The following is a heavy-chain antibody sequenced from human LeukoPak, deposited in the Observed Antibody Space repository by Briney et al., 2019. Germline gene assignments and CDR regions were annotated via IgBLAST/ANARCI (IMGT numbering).Heavy chain of an antibody. D-gene: IGHD5-18*01. CDR2: IRSKAYGGTT. CDR1: GFRFGDYA. Sequence: GGSLRLSCTASGFRFGDYAMSWVRQAPGKGLEWVGLIRSKAYGGTTDYAASVKDGFIISRDDSKTIVHLQMNSLETEDTAVYYCTRDKREYSYGSDYFDYWGQGNLVTVSS. J-gene: IGHJ4*01. V-gene: IGHV3-49*04. CDR3: TRDKREYSYGSDYFDY.